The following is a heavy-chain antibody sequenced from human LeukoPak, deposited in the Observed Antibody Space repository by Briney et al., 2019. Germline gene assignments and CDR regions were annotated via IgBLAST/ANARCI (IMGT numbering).Heavy chain of an antibody. V-gene: IGHV3-11*01. CDR3: ARPNRDYQPGAFDY. Sequence: GGSLRLSCAASGFTFSDYYMSWIRQAPGKGLEWVSYISSSGSTIYYADSVKGRFTISRDNAKNSLYLQMNSLRAEDTAVYYFARPNRDYQPGAFDYWGQGTLVTVSS. J-gene: IGHJ4*02. CDR1: GFTFSDYY. D-gene: IGHD4-17*01. CDR2: ISSSGSTI.